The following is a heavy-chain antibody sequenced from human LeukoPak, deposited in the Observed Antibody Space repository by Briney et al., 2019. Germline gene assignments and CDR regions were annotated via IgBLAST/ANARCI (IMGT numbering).Heavy chain of an antibody. J-gene: IGHJ4*02. D-gene: IGHD4-23*01. CDR1: GYSISSINW. CDR3: ARSVDGGNSPFDY. CDR2: VYYSGST. Sequence: SDTLSLTCTVSGYSISSINWWGWIRQPPGKGLEWIGYVYYSGSTYYNPSLKSRVTMSEDTSKNQFSLKLRSVTAVATAVYYCARSVDGGNSPFDYWGQGTLVTVSS. V-gene: IGHV4-28*01.